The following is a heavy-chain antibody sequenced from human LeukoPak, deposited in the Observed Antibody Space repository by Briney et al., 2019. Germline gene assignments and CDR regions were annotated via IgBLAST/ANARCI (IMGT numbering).Heavy chain of an antibody. CDR3: ARTAARRFDY. J-gene: IGHJ4*02. CDR2: INPTGGST. Sequence: ASVKVSCKASGYTFPSYFMHWVRQAPGQGLEWMGIINPTGGSTTYAQKLQGRVTMTRDTSTSTVYMELSSLRSDDTAVYYCARTAARRFDYWDQGTLVTVSS. D-gene: IGHD6-6*01. V-gene: IGHV1-46*01. CDR1: GYTFPSYF.